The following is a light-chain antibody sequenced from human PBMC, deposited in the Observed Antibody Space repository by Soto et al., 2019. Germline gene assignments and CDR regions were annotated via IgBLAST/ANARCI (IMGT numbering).Light chain of an antibody. CDR3: QQYNNRPRT. CDR1: QSVSSD. CDR2: GVS. V-gene: IGKV3-15*01. J-gene: IGKJ1*01. Sequence: EIVMTQSPATLSVSPGERATLSCRASQSVSSDLAWYQQKPGQAPRLLIYGVSARATDIPARFSGSGSGTEFTLTISSLESEDFAVYYCQQYNNRPRTFGQGTKVDIK.